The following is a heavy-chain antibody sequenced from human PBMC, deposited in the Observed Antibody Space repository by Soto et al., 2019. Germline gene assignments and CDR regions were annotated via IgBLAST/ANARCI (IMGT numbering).Heavy chain of an antibody. Sequence: EVQLVESGGGLVQPGRSLRLSCAASGFTFDDYAMHWVRQAPGKGLEWVSGISWNSGSIGYADSVKGRFTISRDNAKNSLYLQMNSLRAEDTASYYCAKDSARYFDWLGRFDPWGQGTLVTVSS. CDR1: GFTFDDYA. CDR3: AKDSARYFDWLGRFDP. V-gene: IGHV3-9*01. D-gene: IGHD3-9*01. J-gene: IGHJ5*02. CDR2: ISWNSGSI.